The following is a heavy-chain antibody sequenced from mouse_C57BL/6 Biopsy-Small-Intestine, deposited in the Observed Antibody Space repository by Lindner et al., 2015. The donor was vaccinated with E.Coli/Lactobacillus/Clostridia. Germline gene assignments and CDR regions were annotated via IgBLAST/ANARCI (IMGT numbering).Heavy chain of an antibody. Sequence: SVKVSCKASGYTFTSYGISWVRQAPGQGLEWMGWISAYNGNTNYAQKLQGRVTMTTDTSTSTAYVELRSLRSDDTAVYYCARDPGFGSFDYWGQGTLVTVSS. CDR1: GYTFTSYG. D-gene: IGHD4-1*01. CDR3: ARDPGFGSFDY. V-gene: IGHV1-81*01. CDR2: ISAYNGNT. J-gene: IGHJ4*01.